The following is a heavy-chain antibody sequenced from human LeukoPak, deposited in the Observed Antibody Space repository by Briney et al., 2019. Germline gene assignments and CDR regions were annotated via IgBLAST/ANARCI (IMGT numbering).Heavy chain of an antibody. J-gene: IGHJ4*02. D-gene: IGHD3-10*01. CDR2: INQDGNDK. Sequence: GGSLRLACAASGFTFSSYLIHWVRQAPGKWLEWVAAINQDGNDKYYLNSVKGRFTISRDNAKTSVFLQMNNLRADDTAVYYCACVRGGYWGQGTLVTVSS. V-gene: IGHV3-7*02. CDR1: GFTFSSYL. CDR3: ACVRGGY.